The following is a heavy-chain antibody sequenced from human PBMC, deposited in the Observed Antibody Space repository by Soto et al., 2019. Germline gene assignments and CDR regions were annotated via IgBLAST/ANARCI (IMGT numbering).Heavy chain of an antibody. Sequence: GGSLGVSCAPSGLTFSGYAMRWVRLAPGKGLEWVSAISGSGGSTYYADSVKGRFTISRDNSKNTLYLQMKSLRAEDTAVYSCAKGGGSYQLLSLYYFDYWGQGTLVTVYS. J-gene: IGHJ4*02. CDR3: AKGGGSYQLLSLYYFDY. CDR2: ISGSGGST. CDR1: GLTFSGYA. V-gene: IGHV3-23*01. D-gene: IGHD2-2*01.